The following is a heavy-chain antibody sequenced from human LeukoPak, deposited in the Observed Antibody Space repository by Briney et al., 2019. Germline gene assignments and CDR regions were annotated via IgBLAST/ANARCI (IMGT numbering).Heavy chain of an antibody. CDR1: GGSISSGDYY. V-gene: IGHV4-30-4*01. J-gene: IGHJ4*02. CDR3: ARVDDILTGYSFDY. CDR2: IYYSGST. Sequence: SQTLSLTCTVSGGSISSGDYYWSWIRQPPGKGLEWIGYIYYSGSTYYNPSLKSRVTISVDTSKNQFSLKLGSVTAADTAVYYCARVDDILTGYSFDYWGQGTLVTVSS. D-gene: IGHD3-9*01.